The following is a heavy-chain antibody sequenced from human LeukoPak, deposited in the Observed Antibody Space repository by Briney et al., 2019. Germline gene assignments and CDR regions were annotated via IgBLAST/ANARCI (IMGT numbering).Heavy chain of an antibody. CDR2: ITTNTGNP. V-gene: IGHV7-4-1*02. J-gene: IGHJ4*02. CDR1: GYTFSSYA. Sequence: ASVKVSCKASGYTFSSYAMNWVRQAPGQGPEWMGWITTNTGNPTYAQGFTGRFVFSLDTSVSTAYLQISSLKAEDTAVYYRARDSSGPINYWGQGTLVTVSS. D-gene: IGHD3-22*01. CDR3: ARDSSGPINY.